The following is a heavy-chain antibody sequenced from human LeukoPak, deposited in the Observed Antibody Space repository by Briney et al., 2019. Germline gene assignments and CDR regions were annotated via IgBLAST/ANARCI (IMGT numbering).Heavy chain of an antibody. V-gene: IGHV3-23*01. CDR2: ISGDGSLT. J-gene: IGHJ6*03. Sequence: GGSLRLSCAASGFTFTNYAMTWVRQAPGRGLEWVSSISGDGSLTYYADSVKGRFSISRDNSQTTLYLQMDSLRAEDTAVYYCATDAPGQETYYYYYHYMDVWGKGTTVTVSS. CDR1: GFTFTNYA. CDR3: ATDAPGQETYYYYYHYMDV.